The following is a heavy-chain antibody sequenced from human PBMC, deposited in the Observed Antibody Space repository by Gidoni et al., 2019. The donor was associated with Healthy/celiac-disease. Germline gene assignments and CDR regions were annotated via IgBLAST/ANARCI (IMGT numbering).Heavy chain of an antibody. CDR1: GFTFSNAW. J-gene: IGHJ4*02. V-gene: IGHV3-15*01. Sequence: EVQLVASGGGLVKPGGSLSLPCAASGFTFSNAWMSWVRQAPGKGVGVVGRIKSKTDGGTTDYAEPVKGRFTISRDDSKNTLYLQMNSLKTEDTAVYYCTIVLAAAGSHDYWGQGTLVTVSS. D-gene: IGHD6-13*01. CDR2: IKSKTDGGTT. CDR3: TIVLAAAGSHDY.